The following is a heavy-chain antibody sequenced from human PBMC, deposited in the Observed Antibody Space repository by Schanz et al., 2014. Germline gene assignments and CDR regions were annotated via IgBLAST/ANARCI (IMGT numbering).Heavy chain of an antibody. CDR3: VKDLQRELLRDDHYYGMDV. V-gene: IGHV3-33*06. Sequence: VQLVESGGGLVKPGGSLRLSCAASGFPFSMAWMTWVRQAPGKGLEWVAVVCYDGSKKYYADSVKGRFTTSRDNSKNTMYLQMNSLRAEDTAVYYCVKDLQRELLRDDHYYGMDVWGQGTTVTVSS. D-gene: IGHD1-26*01. J-gene: IGHJ6*02. CDR1: GFPFSMAW. CDR2: VCYDGSKK.